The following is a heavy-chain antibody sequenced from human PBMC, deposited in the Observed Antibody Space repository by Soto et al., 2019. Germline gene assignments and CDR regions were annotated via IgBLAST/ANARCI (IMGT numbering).Heavy chain of an antibody. CDR1: GFTFSSYS. J-gene: IGHJ5*02. V-gene: IGHV3-48*01. CDR3: ARVPLDYDFWSGYP. Sequence: GGSLRLSCAASGFTFSSYSMNWVRQAPGKGLEWVSYISSSSSTIYYADSVKGRFTISRDNAKNSLYLQMNSLRAEDTAVYYCARVPLDYDFWSGYPWGQGTLVTVSS. D-gene: IGHD3-3*01. CDR2: ISSSSSTI.